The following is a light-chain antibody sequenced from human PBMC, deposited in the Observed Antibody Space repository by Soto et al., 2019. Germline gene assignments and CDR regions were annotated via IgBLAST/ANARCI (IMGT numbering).Light chain of an antibody. CDR2: GAS. CDR3: QQYGSSPT. Sequence: EIVLTQSPGTLSLSPGERATLSCRASQSVSSSYLAWYQQKPCQAPRLLIYGASSRATGIPDRFSGSGSGTDFTLNISRLEPEDFAVYYCQQYGSSPTF. CDR1: QSVSSSY. V-gene: IGKV3-20*01. J-gene: IGKJ1*01.